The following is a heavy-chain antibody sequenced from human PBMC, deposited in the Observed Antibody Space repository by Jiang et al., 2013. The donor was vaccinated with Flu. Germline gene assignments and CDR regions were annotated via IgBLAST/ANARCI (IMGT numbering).Heavy chain of an antibody. V-gene: IGHV3-21*01. CDR3: ARVAVVTPTIKPHKGTGKYDAFDI. J-gene: IGHJ3*02. CDR2: ISSSSSYI. D-gene: IGHD4-23*01. Sequence: EWVSSISSSSSYIYYADSVKGRFTISRDNAKNSLYLQMNSLRAEDTAVYYCARVAVVTPTIKPHKGTGKYDAFDIWGQGTMVTVSS.